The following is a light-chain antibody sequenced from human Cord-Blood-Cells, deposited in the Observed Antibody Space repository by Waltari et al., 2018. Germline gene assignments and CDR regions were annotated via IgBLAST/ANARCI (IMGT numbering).Light chain of an antibody. V-gene: IGLV2-14*01. J-gene: IGLJ3*02. CDR2: DVS. Sequence: QSALPQPASVSGSPGQSPPIPCTGTSSYVGGYNSLSWYQQHPGKAPKLMIYDVSNRPSGVSNRFAGSKSGNTASLTISGLQAEDEADYYCSSYTSSSTQVFGGGTKLTVL. CDR3: SSYTSSSTQV. CDR1: SSYVGGYNS.